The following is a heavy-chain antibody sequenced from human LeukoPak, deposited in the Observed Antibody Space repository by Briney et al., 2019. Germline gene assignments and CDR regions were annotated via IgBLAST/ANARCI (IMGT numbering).Heavy chain of an antibody. CDR1: GGSFSGYY. V-gene: IGHV4-34*01. J-gene: IGHJ6*03. D-gene: IGHD1-26*01. CDR2: INHSGST. Sequence: SETLSLTCAVYGGSFSGYYWSWIRQPPGKGLEWLGEINHSGSTNYNPSLKSRVTISVDTSKNQFSLKLSSVTAADTAVYYCARSPPSYSYYYYYMDVWGKGTTVTISS. CDR3: ARSPPSYSYYYYYMDV.